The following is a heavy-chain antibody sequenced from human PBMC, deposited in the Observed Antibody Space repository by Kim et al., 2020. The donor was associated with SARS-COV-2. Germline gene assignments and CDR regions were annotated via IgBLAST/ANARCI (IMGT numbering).Heavy chain of an antibody. CDR3: SRDPVLRYFDWSQSDEWYFDL. V-gene: IGHV3-7*01. CDR1: GFTFSSYW. Sequence: GGSLRLSCAASGFTFSSYWMSWVRQAPGKGLEWVANIKQDGSEKYYVDSVKGRFTISRDNAKNSLYLQMNCLRAEDTAVYYCSRDPVLRYFDWSQSDEWYFDLWGRGTLVTVSS. J-gene: IGHJ2*01. CDR2: IKQDGSEK. D-gene: IGHD3-9*01.